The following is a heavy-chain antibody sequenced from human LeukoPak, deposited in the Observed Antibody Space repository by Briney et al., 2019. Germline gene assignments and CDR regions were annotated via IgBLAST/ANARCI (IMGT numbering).Heavy chain of an antibody. J-gene: IGHJ6*03. V-gene: IGHV5-51*01. CDR1: GYSFTSYW. CDR3: ARGFYGGYYYYYYMDV. D-gene: IGHD4/OR15-4a*01. Sequence: GESLKISCKGSGYSFTSYWIGWVRQMPGKGLEWMGIIYPGDSDTRYSPSFQGQVTISADKSISTAYLQWSSLKASDTAMYYCARGFYGGYYYYYYMDVWGKGTTFTVSS. CDR2: IYPGDSDT.